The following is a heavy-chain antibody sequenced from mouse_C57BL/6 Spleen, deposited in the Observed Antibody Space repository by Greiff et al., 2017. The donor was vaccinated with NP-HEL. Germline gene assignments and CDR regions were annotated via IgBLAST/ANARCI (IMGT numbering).Heavy chain of an antibody. CDR1: GFSLTSYG. CDR3: ASTVVDSWYFDV. Sequence: VQLQQSGPGLVQPSQSLSITCTVSGFSLTSYGVHWVRQSPGKGLEWLGVIWSGGSTDYNAAFISRLSISKDNSKSQVFFKMNSLQADDTAIYYCASTVVDSWYFDVWGTGTTVTVSS. V-gene: IGHV2-2*01. J-gene: IGHJ1*03. D-gene: IGHD1-1*01. CDR2: IWSGGST.